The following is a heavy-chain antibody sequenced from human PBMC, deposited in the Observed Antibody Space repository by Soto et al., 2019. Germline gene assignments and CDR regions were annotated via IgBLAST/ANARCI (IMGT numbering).Heavy chain of an antibody. CDR2: VDWDDDK. V-gene: IGHV2-70*01. J-gene: IGHJ4*02. Sequence: PTQPRTLTCNSPDLTLRFSGIYETCHHQPPGKALEWLGLVDWDDDKYYSPSLKSRLTISQDRSKKQVVLIMTNMDPVDTSTYFCARSLLSSPHFDFWGQGALGTVSS. CDR3: ARSLLSSPHFDF. CDR1: DLTLRFSGIY.